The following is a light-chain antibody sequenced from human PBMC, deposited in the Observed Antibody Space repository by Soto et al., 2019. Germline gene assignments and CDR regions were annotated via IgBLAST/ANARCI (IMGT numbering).Light chain of an antibody. CDR3: QQYGSSPET. CDR1: QSVSSSY. V-gene: IGKV3-20*01. Sequence: EIVLTQSPGTLSLSPGVRATLSCRASQSVSSSYLAWYQQKPGQAPRLLIYGASSRATGIPDRFSGSGSGTDFTLTISRLEPEDFAVYYCQQYGSSPETFGQGTKAEIK. J-gene: IGKJ1*01. CDR2: GAS.